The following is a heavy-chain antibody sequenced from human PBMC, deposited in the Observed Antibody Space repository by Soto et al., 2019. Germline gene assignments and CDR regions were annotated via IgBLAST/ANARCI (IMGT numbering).Heavy chain of an antibody. CDR2: IDLTDSYT. Sequence: VAAVKRSGQGSGRSLANYWITWVRQMPGKGLEWMGRIDLTDSYTSYSPSFQGHVAFSADRSINTTYLQWSSLRASDAAMYYCARHGGAHYLSSGYHSALAYWGQGTPVTVSS. CDR1: GRSLANYW. CDR3: ARHGGAHYLSSGYHSALAY. J-gene: IGHJ4*02. V-gene: IGHV5-10-1*01. D-gene: IGHD3-22*01.